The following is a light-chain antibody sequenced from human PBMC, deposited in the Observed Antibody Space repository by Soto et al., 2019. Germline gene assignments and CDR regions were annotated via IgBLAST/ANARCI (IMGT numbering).Light chain of an antibody. V-gene: IGLV2-23*01. CDR3: SSHAGDYVE. CDR2: QGN. CDR1: SGDVGNYNF. Sequence: QSALTQPASVSGSPGQSITISCTGTSGDVGNYNFVSWYQHHVGKAPKLLTYQGNKRPSGVSDRFSASKSGNTASLTISGLQPEDEAAYFCSSHAGDYVEFGGGTKLTVL. J-gene: IGLJ2*01.